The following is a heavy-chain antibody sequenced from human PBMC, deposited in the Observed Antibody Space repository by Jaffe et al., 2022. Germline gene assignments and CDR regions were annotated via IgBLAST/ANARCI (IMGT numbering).Heavy chain of an antibody. Sequence: QVQLVQSGSELKKPGASVKVSCKASGYTFTSYAMNWVRQAPGQGLEWMGWINTNTGNPTYAQGFTGRFVFSLDTSVSTAYLQISSLKAEDTAVYYCARGLGISHKIVNIVATTKDFDYWGQGTLVTVSS. V-gene: IGHV7-4-1*02. D-gene: IGHD5-12*01. CDR3: ARGLGISHKIVNIVATTKDFDY. CDR2: INTNTGNP. J-gene: IGHJ4*02. CDR1: GYTFTSYA.